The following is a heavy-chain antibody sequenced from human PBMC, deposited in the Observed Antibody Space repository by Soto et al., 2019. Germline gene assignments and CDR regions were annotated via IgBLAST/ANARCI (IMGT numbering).Heavy chain of an antibody. J-gene: IGHJ4*01. D-gene: IGHD6-19*01. V-gene: IGHV3-30*18. CDR2: ISDDGKTQ. Sequence: QVKLVESGGDVVQSGRSLRLSCTASRFRFSAYGMHWVRQAPGKGLEWVSLISDDGKTQFFTDSVEGRFTISRDNSRNTLYLQMSSLRPEDTAVYYGVKGGYNTGWPPFDHWGQGTRVPVSS. CDR3: VKGGYNTGWPPFDH. CDR1: RFRFSAYG.